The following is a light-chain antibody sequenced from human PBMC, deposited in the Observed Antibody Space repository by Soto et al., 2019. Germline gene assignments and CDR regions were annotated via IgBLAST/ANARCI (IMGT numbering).Light chain of an antibody. J-gene: IGKJ1*01. CDR1: QSVKSIY. Sequence: PGEIATLSCGASQSVKSIYLALCHLKPCRAPMLLIYDAASRATGIPDRFRGSGSGVDFSLTITRLEPGDFALYYRQQDGKSPPTWTFGQGTKVDIK. CDR2: DAA. CDR3: QQDGKSPPTWT. V-gene: IGKV3D-20*01.